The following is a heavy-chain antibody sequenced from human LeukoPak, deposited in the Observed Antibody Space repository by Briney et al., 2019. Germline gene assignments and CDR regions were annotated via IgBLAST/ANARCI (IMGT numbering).Heavy chain of an antibody. J-gene: IGHJ4*02. CDR1: GFAFSSLA. Sequence: PGGSLRLSCAASGFAFSSLAMGWVRQAPGQGLEWVSVISDSGSLTYYADPVKGRFTISRDNSKNTLFLQMNSLRAEDTAVYYCAKDARRTNGWYFFDYWGQGTLVTVSS. CDR2: ISDSGSLT. CDR3: AKDARRTNGWYFFDY. D-gene: IGHD6-19*01. V-gene: IGHV3-23*01.